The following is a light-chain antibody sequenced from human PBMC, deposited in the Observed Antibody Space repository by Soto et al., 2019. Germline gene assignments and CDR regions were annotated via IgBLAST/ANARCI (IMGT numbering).Light chain of an antibody. Sequence: AIRMTQSPSSFSASTGDRVTITCRASQGISSYLAWYQQKPGKAPKLLIYAASTLQSGVPSRFSGSGSGVDFTLTISCLPSEDFATYYCQQYYSYPPTFGQGTKLEIK. V-gene: IGKV1-8*01. J-gene: IGKJ2*01. CDR1: QGISSY. CDR2: AAS. CDR3: QQYYSYPPT.